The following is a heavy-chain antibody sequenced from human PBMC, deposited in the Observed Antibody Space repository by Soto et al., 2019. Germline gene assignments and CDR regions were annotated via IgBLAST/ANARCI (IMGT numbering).Heavy chain of an antibody. V-gene: IGHV4-59*12. Sequence: PTETLSLTCSVSGDSINSYRWNWIRQFPGKGLEWVGHTYNIASTNYTPSLESRVTISLDTSKSQISLKLSSVTAADTAIYYCVYSNYRFDYWGQGTLVTVSS. D-gene: IGHD4-4*01. J-gene: IGHJ4*02. CDR1: GDSINSYR. CDR2: TYNIAST. CDR3: VYSNYRFDY.